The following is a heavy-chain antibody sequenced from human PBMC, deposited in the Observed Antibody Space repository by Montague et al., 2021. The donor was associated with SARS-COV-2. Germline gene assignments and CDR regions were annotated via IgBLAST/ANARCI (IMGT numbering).Heavy chain of an antibody. V-gene: IGHV4-39*01. J-gene: IGHJ4*02. CDR2: IFYSGST. Sequence: SETLSLTCTVSGGSISSSSYYWGWIRQPPGKGLEWIGSIFYSGSTDYXPSLKSRVTISVDTSKNQFSLKLSSVTAADTAVYYCASMVWAQVYYFDYWGQGTLVTVSS. D-gene: IGHD3-10*01. CDR1: GGSISSSSYY. CDR3: ASMVWAQVYYFDY.